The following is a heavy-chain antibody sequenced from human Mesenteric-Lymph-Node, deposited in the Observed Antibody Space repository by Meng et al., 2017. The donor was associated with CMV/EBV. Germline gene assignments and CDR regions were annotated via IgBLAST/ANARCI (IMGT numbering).Heavy chain of an antibody. D-gene: IGHD3-22*01. CDR2: IYYSGST. Sequence: SGDSVRSGSYYWSWIRRPPGKGLEWIGFIYYSGSTSYNPSLKSRVTISVDTSKNQFSLKLSSVTAADTAVYYCARDDSTTWHRNFDYWGQGTLVTVSS. V-gene: IGHV4-61*01. CDR3: ARDDSTTWHRNFDY. J-gene: IGHJ4*02. CDR1: GDSVRSGSYY.